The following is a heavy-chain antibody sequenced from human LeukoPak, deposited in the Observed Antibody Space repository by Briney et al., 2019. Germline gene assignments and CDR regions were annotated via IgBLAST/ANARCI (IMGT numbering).Heavy chain of an antibody. Sequence: VASVKVSCKASGYTFTSYGITWVRQAPGQGLEWMGWISTYNGNTNYAQNLQGRVTMTTDTSMSTAYMELRSLRSDDTAVYYCARGGRLGELFSPDYWGQGTLVTVSS. D-gene: IGHD3-16*01. J-gene: IGHJ4*02. CDR1: GYTFTSYG. V-gene: IGHV1-18*04. CDR2: ISTYNGNT. CDR3: ARGGRLGELFSPDY.